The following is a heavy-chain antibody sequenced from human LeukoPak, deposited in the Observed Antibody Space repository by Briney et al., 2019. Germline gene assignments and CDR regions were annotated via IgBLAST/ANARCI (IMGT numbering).Heavy chain of an antibody. Sequence: PSETLSLTCTVSGYSISSDYYWGWIRQPPGQGLEWIGSIYHSGSTYYNPSLKSRVTISVDTSKNQFSLKLSSVTAADTAVYYCARESYSSSWATFLSDYWGQGTLVTVSS. J-gene: IGHJ4*02. CDR2: IYHSGST. V-gene: IGHV4-38-2*02. CDR3: ARESYSSSWATFLSDY. CDR1: GYSISSDYY. D-gene: IGHD6-13*01.